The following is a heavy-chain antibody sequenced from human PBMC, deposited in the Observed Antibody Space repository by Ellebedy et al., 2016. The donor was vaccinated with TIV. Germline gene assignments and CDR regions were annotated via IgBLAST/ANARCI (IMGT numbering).Heavy chain of an antibody. CDR3: ARNPRYRSGWSPNWWFDP. J-gene: IGHJ5*02. V-gene: IGHV4-4*02. Sequence: MPSETLSLTCTVSGDSISTSTWWNWVRQPPGKGMAWIGEMYHSGRINYNPSLKSRVTISVDKSNNQFSLKLSSVTAADTAVYYCARNPRYRSGWSPNWWFDPWGQGTLVTVSS. CDR2: MYHSGRI. D-gene: IGHD6-19*01. CDR1: GDSISTSTW.